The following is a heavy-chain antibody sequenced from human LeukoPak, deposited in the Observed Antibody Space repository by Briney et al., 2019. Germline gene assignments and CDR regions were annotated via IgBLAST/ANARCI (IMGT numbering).Heavy chain of an antibody. V-gene: IGHV3-33*06. CDR3: AKEIGNYNQGHFDY. Sequence: PGGSLRLSCAASGFTFSDYGMHWVRQAPGKGLEWVSNIWYDGSNKFYADSVKGRFTISRDNSKNMLYLQMNSLRAEDTAVYYCAKEIGNYNQGHFDYWGQGTLVTVSS. CDR2: IWYDGSNK. D-gene: IGHD4-11*01. CDR1: GFTFSDYG. J-gene: IGHJ4*02.